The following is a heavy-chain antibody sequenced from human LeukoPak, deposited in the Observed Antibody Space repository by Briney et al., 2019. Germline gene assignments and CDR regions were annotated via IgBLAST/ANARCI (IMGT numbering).Heavy chain of an antibody. J-gene: IGHJ4*02. CDR1: GGTFSSYV. CDR3: ARDSDPTYYFDSGPYHAY. CDR2: IIPMFGTP. D-gene: IGHD3-10*01. V-gene: IGHV1-69*13. Sequence: GASVKVSCKASGGTFSSYVISWVRQAPRQGLEWMGGIIPMFGTPTYARKFQGRVTISADESTSTVYMELSSLRSGDTAVYYCARDSDPTYYFDSGPYHAYWGQGTLVTVSS.